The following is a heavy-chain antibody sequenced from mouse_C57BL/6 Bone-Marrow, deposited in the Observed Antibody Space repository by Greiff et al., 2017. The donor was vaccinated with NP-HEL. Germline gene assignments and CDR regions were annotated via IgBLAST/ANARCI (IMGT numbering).Heavy chain of an antibody. V-gene: IGHV1-63*01. CDR2: IYPGGGYT. CDR1: GYTFTNYW. Sequence: QVQLKESGAELVRPGTSVKMSCKASGYTFTNYWIGWAKQRPGHGLEWIGDIYPGGGYTNYNEKFKGKATLTADKSSSTAYMQFSSLTSEDSAIYYCARGKGDYWGQGTTLTVSS. J-gene: IGHJ2*01. CDR3: ARGKGDY.